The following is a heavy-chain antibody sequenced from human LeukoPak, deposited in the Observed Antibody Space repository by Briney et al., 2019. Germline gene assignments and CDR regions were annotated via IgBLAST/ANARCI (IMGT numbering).Heavy chain of an antibody. J-gene: IGHJ4*02. CDR3: TRPGDLTGYLDY. CDR2: IDPSDSYT. D-gene: IGHD3-9*01. V-gene: IGHV5-10-1*01. Sequence: GASLRIPCKGSGSRFTSYWISWVRQMPGKGLEWMGRIDPSDSYTNYSPSFQGHVSISADKSISTAYLQWSSLKASDTAMYYCTRPGDLTGYLDYWGQGTLVTVSS. CDR1: GSRFTSYW.